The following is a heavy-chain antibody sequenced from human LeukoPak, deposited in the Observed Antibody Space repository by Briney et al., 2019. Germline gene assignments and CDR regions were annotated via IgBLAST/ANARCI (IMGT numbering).Heavy chain of an antibody. CDR1: GGSISSGSYY. J-gene: IGHJ4*02. V-gene: IGHV4-61*02. D-gene: IGHD1-14*01. CDR2: VYISGST. CDR3: ARDRGNWNHQSFDY. Sequence: SETLSLTCTVSGGSISSGSYYWTWIRQPAGKGLEWIGRVYISGSTNYNPSLKSRVTISVDTSKNQFSLKLSSVTAADTAVYYCARDRGNWNHQSFDYWGQGTLVTVSS.